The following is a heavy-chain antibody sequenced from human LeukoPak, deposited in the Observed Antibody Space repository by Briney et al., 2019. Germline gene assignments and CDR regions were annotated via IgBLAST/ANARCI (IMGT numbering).Heavy chain of an antibody. CDR3: ARGGATDFDY. CDR2: INPSSGST. Sequence: ASVKVSCKASGYTFTSYYMDWVRQAPGQGLEWMGIINPSSGSTSYAQKFQGSVTMTRDTSTSTVYMELSSLRSEDTAVYYCARGGATDFDYWGQGTLVTVSS. CDR1: GYTFTSYY. D-gene: IGHD1-26*01. V-gene: IGHV1-46*01. J-gene: IGHJ4*02.